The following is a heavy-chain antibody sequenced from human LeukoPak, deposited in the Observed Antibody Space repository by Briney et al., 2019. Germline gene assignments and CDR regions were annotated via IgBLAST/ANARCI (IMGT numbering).Heavy chain of an antibody. CDR3: AKDPEPYGDIRFFDY. Sequence: GGSLRLSCAASGFTFSSYAMSWVRQAPGKGLEWVSAISGSGGSTYYADSMKGRFTISRDNSKNTLYLQMNSLRAEDTAVYYCAKDPEPYGDIRFFDYWGQGTLVTVSS. V-gene: IGHV3-23*01. D-gene: IGHD4-17*01. CDR2: ISGSGGST. CDR1: GFTFSSYA. J-gene: IGHJ4*02.